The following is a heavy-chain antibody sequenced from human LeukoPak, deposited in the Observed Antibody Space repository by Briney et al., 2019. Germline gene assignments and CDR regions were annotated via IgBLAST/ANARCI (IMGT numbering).Heavy chain of an antibody. CDR2: IYAGGST. V-gene: IGHV4-4*07. D-gene: IGHD2-8*01. Sequence: SETLSLTCSVSGGSISTHYWTWTRQSAGKGLEWIGRIYAGGSTNVNPSLKSRVTLSAVTSKNQFSLRLTSVTAADTAVYYCARALWANGLDSWGHGLLVTVSS. J-gene: IGHJ5*01. CDR3: ARALWANGLDS. CDR1: GGSISTHY.